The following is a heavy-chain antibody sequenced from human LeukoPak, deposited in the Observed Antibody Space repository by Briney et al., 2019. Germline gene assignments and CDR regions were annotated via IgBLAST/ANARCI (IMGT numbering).Heavy chain of an antibody. CDR2: INHSGST. D-gene: IGHD3-22*01. CDR3: ARGPGYQYDGSIYRKAFDI. J-gene: IGHJ3*02. V-gene: IGHV4-34*01. Sequence: PSETLSLTCAVYGGSFSGYYWSWIRQPPGKGLEWIGEINHSGSTNYNPSLKSRVTISVDTPKNQFSLKLSSVTAADTATYYCARGPGYQYDGSIYRKAFDIWGRGTKVTVSS. CDR1: GGSFSGYY.